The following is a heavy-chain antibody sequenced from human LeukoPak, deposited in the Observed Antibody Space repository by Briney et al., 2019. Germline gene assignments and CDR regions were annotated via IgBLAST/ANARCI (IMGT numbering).Heavy chain of an antibody. D-gene: IGHD6-19*01. CDR3: ARHPSYTSGWAHDY. CDR1: GYSVTNSW. Sequence: GESLKISCKGSGYSVTNSWIGWVRQMPGRGLEWMGIIYLGDSDTRYSPSFKGQVTISADRSINTAYLQWVSLKASDTAMYYCARHPSYTSGWAHDYWGQGTLVTVSS. V-gene: IGHV5-51*01. J-gene: IGHJ4*02. CDR2: IYLGDSDT.